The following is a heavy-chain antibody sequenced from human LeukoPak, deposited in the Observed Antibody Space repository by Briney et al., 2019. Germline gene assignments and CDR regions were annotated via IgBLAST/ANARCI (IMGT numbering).Heavy chain of an antibody. J-gene: IGHJ6*03. CDR3: ARVDRYHYYLDV. Sequence: SVKVSCKASGGTFSSYSITWVRQAPGQGLEWIGGSMPLFNTANYAQQFQGRVTITTDESTSTAYMELSSLRFEATAMYYCARVDRYHYYLDVWGKGTTVTVSS. CDR2: SMPLFNTA. CDR1: GGTFSSYS. V-gene: IGHV1-69*05.